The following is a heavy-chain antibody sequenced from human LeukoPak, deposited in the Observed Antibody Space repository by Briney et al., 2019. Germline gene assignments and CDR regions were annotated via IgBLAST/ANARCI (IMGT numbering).Heavy chain of an antibody. J-gene: IGHJ4*02. D-gene: IGHD4-11*01. V-gene: IGHV1-2*02. Sequence: ASVKVSCKACGYTFTDYYMHWVRQAPGQGLEWMGWINPNCGGTNYAQKFQGRVTMTRDTSISTAYMELSRLRSDDTAVYFCARVLTTVTTMDYWGQGTLVTVSS. CDR3: ARVLTTVTTMDY. CDR2: INPNCGGT. CDR1: GYTFTDYY.